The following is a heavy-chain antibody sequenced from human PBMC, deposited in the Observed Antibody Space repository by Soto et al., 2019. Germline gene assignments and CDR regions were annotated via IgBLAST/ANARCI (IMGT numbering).Heavy chain of an antibody. V-gene: IGHV4-30-2*01. Sequence: SETLSLTCAVSGGSISSGGYSWNWIRQPPGKGLEWIGNIYHSGSTYYNASLKSRVTISVDRSKNQFSLKLSSVTAADTAVYYCGRRDSANAFEMWGQGTMGTVS. CDR1: GGSISSGGYS. CDR3: GRRDSANAFEM. J-gene: IGHJ3*02. D-gene: IGHD2-15*01. CDR2: IYHSGST.